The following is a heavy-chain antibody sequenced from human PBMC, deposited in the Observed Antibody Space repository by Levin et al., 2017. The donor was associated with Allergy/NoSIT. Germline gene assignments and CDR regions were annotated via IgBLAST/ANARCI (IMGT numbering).Heavy chain of an antibody. J-gene: IGHJ5*02. CDR2: IFYSGGT. CDR3: ASRTYRA. Sequence: PSETLSLTCTVSGGSISSSTYYWGWIRQPPGTGLEWIGSIFYSGGTYYNPSLRSRITISVDTSKNQFSLKLRSVTAADTAVYYCASRTYRAWGQGTLVTVSS. CDR1: GGSISSSTYY. V-gene: IGHV4-39*01. D-gene: IGHD3-16*02.